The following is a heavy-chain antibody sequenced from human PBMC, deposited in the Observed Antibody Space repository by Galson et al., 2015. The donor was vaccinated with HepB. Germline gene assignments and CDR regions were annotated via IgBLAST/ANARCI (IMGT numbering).Heavy chain of an antibody. CDR3: TRRLCDTLTGYFADS. CDR1: GFTVSVNY. D-gene: IGHD3-9*01. J-gene: IGHJ4*02. V-gene: IGHV3-66*04. CDR2: IYDGGRT. Sequence: SLRLSCAASGFTVSVNYMTWVRQAPGKGLEWVASIYDGGRTYYADSVKGRFTISRDTSSNTLYLKMNSLIAEETAIFYCTRRLCDTLTGYFADSWGQGALVTVAS.